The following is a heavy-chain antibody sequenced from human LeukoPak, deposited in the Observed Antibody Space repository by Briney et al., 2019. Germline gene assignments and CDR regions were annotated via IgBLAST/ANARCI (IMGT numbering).Heavy chain of an antibody. Sequence: PSETLSLTCTVSGGSISTYYWSWIRQPPGKGLECIGYMYYSGSTNYNPSLKSRVTISVDTSKNQFSLKLSSVTAADTAVYYCARTSYYYDSSGSFDPWGQGTLVTVSS. J-gene: IGHJ5*02. V-gene: IGHV4-59*01. CDR3: ARTSYYYDSSGSFDP. D-gene: IGHD3-22*01. CDR2: MYYSGST. CDR1: GGSISTYY.